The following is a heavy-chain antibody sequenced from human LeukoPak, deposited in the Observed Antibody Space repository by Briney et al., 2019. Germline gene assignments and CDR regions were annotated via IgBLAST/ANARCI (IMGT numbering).Heavy chain of an antibody. Sequence: GGSLRLSCTASGFTFSTYCMSWVRQTPEKGLEWVANIKEDGSEEVYVDSVKGRFTISRDNAKSSLYLQMNSLRTEDTAVYYCARDGEEVEVGYYYYGMDVWGQGTTVTVSS. D-gene: IGHD1-26*01. V-gene: IGHV3-7*01. CDR2: IKEDGSEE. CDR3: ARDGEEVEVGYYYYGMDV. J-gene: IGHJ6*02. CDR1: GFTFSTYC.